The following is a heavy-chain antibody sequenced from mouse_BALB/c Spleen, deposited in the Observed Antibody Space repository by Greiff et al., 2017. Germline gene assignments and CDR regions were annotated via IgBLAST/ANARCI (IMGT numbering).Heavy chain of an antibody. CDR2: IDPENGNT. J-gene: IGHJ2*01. CDR1: GFNIKDYY. D-gene: IGHD3-1*01. CDR3: ASRAGY. V-gene: IGHV14-1*02. Sequence: DVKLQESGAELVRPGALVKLSCKASGFNIKDYYMHWVKQRPEQGLEWIGWIDPENGNTIYDPKFQGKASITADTSSNTAYLQLSSLTSEDTAVYYCASRAGYWGQGTTLTVSS.